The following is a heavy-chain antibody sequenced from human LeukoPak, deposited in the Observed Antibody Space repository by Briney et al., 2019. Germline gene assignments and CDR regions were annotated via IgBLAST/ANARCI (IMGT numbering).Heavy chain of an antibody. CDR2: IKPDESEK. Sequence: GGSLRLSCAASGFTFSSYWMSWVRQAPGKGLEWVANIKPDESEKFCVDSVKGRFTISRDNAKKSLYLQMNTLRVEDTAVYYCARSPDGFDYWGQGTLVTVYS. J-gene: IGHJ4*02. V-gene: IGHV3-7*03. CDR1: GFTFSSYW. D-gene: IGHD1-14*01. CDR3: ARSPDGFDY.